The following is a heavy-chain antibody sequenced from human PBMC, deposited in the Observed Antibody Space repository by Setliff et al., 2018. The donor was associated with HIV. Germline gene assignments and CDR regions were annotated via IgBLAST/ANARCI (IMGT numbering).Heavy chain of an antibody. CDR2: ISISSSNI. D-gene: IGHD3-16*01. CDR3: ASPYYDFVWGSYQPDY. J-gene: IGHJ4*02. V-gene: IGHV3-21*01. CDR1: GFTFSSYS. Sequence: GGSLRLSCAVSGFTFSSYSMNWVRQAPGKGLEWVSSISISSSNIYYADSVKGRFTISRDNAKNSLYLQMNNLRAEDTAVYYCASPYYDFVWGSYQPDYWGQGTLVTVSS.